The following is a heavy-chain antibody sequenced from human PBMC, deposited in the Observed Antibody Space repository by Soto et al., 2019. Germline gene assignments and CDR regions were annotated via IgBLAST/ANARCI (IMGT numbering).Heavy chain of an antibody. CDR3: ASSTIFGVVDNFDY. CDR2: IYYSGST. V-gene: IGHV4-39*01. D-gene: IGHD3-3*01. Sequence: SETLSLTCTVSGGSISSSNYYWGWIRQPPGKGLEWIGSIYYSGSTYYNPSLKGRVIISVDTSRDQFSLKLSSVTAADTAVYYCASSTIFGVVDNFDYWSQGTLVTVSS. CDR1: GGSISSSNYY. J-gene: IGHJ4*02.